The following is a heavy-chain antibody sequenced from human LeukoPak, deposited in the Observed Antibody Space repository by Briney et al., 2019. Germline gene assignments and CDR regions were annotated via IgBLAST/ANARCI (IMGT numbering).Heavy chain of an antibody. CDR3: ARSDTRGYFPHYHYYGMDV. Sequence: GGSLRLSCAASGFTFSSYSMNWVRQAPGKGLEWVSYISSSSSTIYYADSVKGRFTISRDNAKNSLYLQMNSLRAEDTAVYYCARSDTRGYFPHYHYYGMDVWGQGTTVTVSS. V-gene: IGHV3-48*04. J-gene: IGHJ6*02. CDR1: GFTFSSYS. CDR2: ISSSSSTI. D-gene: IGHD3-22*01.